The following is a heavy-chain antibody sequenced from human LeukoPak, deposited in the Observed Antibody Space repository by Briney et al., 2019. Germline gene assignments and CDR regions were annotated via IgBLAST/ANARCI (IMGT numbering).Heavy chain of an antibody. CDR1: GFTFSSYA. D-gene: IGHD4-23*01. Sequence: GGSLRLSCAASGFTFSSYAMHWLRQAPGKGLEWVAVISYDGGNKYYADSVKGRFTISRDNSKNTLYLQMNSLRAEDTAVYYCARSWEVTPPFDYWGQGTLVTVSS. CDR2: ISYDGGNK. V-gene: IGHV3-30*01. CDR3: ARSWEVTPPFDY. J-gene: IGHJ4*02.